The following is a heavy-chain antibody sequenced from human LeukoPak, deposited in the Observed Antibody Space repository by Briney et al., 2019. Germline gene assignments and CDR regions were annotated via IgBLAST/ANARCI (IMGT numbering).Heavy chain of an antibody. Sequence: SETLSLTCTVSGYSISSGYYWGWIRQPPGKGLEWIGSIYHSGSTYYNPSLKSRVTISVDTSKNQFSLKLSSVTAADTAVYYCAREIVAAAGPDWFDPWGQGTLVTVSS. CDR2: IYHSGST. V-gene: IGHV4-38-2*02. CDR1: GYSISSGYY. D-gene: IGHD6-13*01. CDR3: AREIVAAAGPDWFDP. J-gene: IGHJ5*02.